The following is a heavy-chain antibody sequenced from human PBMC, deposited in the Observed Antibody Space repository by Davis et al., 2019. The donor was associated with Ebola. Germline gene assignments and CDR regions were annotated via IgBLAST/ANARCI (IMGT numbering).Heavy chain of an antibody. CDR1: GFSLSTRGMC. J-gene: IGHJ6*02. V-gene: IGHV2-70*12. Sequence: SGPTLVKPTQTLTLTCTFSGFSLSTRGMCVSWIRQPPGKALEWLALIDWDDDKYYSTSLKTRLTISKDTSKNQVVLTMTHMDPVDTATYYCAHRFIAVAVDYGMDVWGQGTTVTVSS. D-gene: IGHD6-13*01. CDR2: IDWDDDK. CDR3: AHRFIAVAVDYGMDV.